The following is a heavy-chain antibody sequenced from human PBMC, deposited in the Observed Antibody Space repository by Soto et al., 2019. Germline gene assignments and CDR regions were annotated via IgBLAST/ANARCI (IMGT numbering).Heavy chain of an antibody. CDR3: ARYPPYRPFDF. Sequence: QLQLQESGPGLVKPSETLSLTCSVYGDSLSAGPYHWGWIRQPPGKGLEWIGNVYNSGSTSYSPSLKSRVTISVDTSKNQFSLRLTSVTAADTAVYFCARYPPYRPFDFWGQGTLVTVSS. J-gene: IGHJ4*02. D-gene: IGHD3-16*02. CDR2: VYNSGST. CDR1: GDSLSAGPYH. V-gene: IGHV4-39*01.